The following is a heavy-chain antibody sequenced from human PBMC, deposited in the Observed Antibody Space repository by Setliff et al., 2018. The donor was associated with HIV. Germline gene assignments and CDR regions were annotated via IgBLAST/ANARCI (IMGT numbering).Heavy chain of an antibody. CDR2: IHTSGST. J-gene: IGHJ4*02. Sequence: PSETLSLTCTVFGGSINSDSYYWTWIRQPAGKGLEWIGHIHTSGSTNYNPSLKSRVTISIDTSKNQFSLHLRSVTAADTAVYYCAEGAVTFGGVLNYWGQGAQVTVSS. CDR1: GGSINSDSYY. V-gene: IGHV4-61*09. D-gene: IGHD3-16*01. CDR3: AEGAVTFGGVLNY.